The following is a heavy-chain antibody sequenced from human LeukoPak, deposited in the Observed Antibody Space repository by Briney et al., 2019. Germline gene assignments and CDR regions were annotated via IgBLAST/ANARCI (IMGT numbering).Heavy chain of an antibody. D-gene: IGHD3-3*01. CDR3: ARGNSITIFGVAGSRFDY. CDR2: IYYSGST. Sequence: SETLSPTCTVSGGSISSYYWSWIRQPPGKGLEWIGYIYYSGSTNYNPSLKSRVTISVDTSKNQFSLKLSSVTAADTAVYYCARGNSITIFGVAGSRFDYWGQGTLVTVSS. CDR1: GGSISSYY. J-gene: IGHJ4*02. V-gene: IGHV4-59*01.